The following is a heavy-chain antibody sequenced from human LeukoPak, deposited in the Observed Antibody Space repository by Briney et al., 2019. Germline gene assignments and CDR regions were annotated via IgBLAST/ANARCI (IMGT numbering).Heavy chain of an antibody. D-gene: IGHD6-13*01. Sequence: SLRLSCAASGFTFDDYAMHWVRQAPGKGLEWVSGISWNSGSIGYADSVKGRFTISRDNAKNSLYLQMYSLRAENTALYYCAKPSASSWDSDYWGQGTLVTVSS. J-gene: IGHJ4*02. CDR3: AKPSASSWDSDY. CDR2: ISWNSGSI. V-gene: IGHV3-9*01. CDR1: GFTFDDYA.